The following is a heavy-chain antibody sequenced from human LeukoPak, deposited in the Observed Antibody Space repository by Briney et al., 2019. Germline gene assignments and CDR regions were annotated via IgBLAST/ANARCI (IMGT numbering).Heavy chain of an antibody. CDR1: GFTFNSYG. V-gene: IGHV3-30*18. CDR3: AKPAAMVRGVRSYYYYGMDV. CDR2: ISYDGSNK. D-gene: IGHD3-10*01. J-gene: IGHJ6*02. Sequence: GGSLRLSCAASGFTFNSYGMHWVRQAPGKGLEWVAVISYDGSNKYYADSVKGRFTISRDNSKNTLYLQMNSLRAEDTAVYYCAKPAAMVRGVRSYYYYGMDVWGQGTTVTVSS.